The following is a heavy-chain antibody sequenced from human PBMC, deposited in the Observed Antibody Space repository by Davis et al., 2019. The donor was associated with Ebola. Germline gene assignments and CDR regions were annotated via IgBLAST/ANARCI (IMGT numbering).Heavy chain of an antibody. Sequence: MPSETLSLTCGVSGGSLTYSYWWNWVRQSPGKGLEWIGEIHYSGNTHYNPSFKSRLTISVDTSNNQFSLELSSVTAADTAVYYCARAIVVPATNGPSYGLDVWGKGTTVTVSS. CDR3: ARAIVVPATNGPSYGLDV. V-gene: IGHV4-4*02. J-gene: IGHJ6*04. CDR1: GGSLTYSYW. CDR2: IHYSGNT. D-gene: IGHD2-15*01.